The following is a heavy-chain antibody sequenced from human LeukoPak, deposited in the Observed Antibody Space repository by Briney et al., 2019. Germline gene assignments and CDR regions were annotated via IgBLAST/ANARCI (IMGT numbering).Heavy chain of an antibody. CDR3: ARQGSGWYLAFDI. V-gene: IGHV4-59*08. Sequence: PSETLSLTCTVPGGSISSYYWSWIRQPPGKGLEWIGYIYYSGSTNYNPSLKSRVTISVDTSKNQFSLKLSSVTAADTAVYYCARQGSGWYLAFDIWGQGTMVTVSS. D-gene: IGHD6-19*01. CDR2: IYYSGST. CDR1: GGSISSYY. J-gene: IGHJ3*02.